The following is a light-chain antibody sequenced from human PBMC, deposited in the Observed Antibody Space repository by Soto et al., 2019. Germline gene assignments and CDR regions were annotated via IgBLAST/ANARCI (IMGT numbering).Light chain of an antibody. Sequence: QSALTQPPSASGSPGQSVTISCTGTSNDVGAYKYVSWYQQHPGKAPKLIISEVNKRPSGVPDRFSGSKSGNTASLIVSGLQAEDEADYYCSSYAGSNNLVIFGGGTKRTVL. CDR2: EVN. V-gene: IGLV2-8*01. CDR1: SNDVGAYKY. CDR3: SSYAGSNNLVI. J-gene: IGLJ2*01.